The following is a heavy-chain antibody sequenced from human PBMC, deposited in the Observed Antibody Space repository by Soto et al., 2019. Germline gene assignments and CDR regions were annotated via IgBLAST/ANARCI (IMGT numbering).Heavy chain of an antibody. CDR1: GFTFSSYW. J-gene: IGHJ4*02. CDR3: ARGSGTYYYGSGSSYYFDY. V-gene: IGHV3-7*01. D-gene: IGHD3-10*01. Sequence: GGSLRLSCAASGFTFSSYWMSWVRQAPGKGLEWVANIKQDGSEKYYVDSVKGRFTISRDNAKNSLYLQMNSLRAEDTAVYYCARGSGTYYYGSGSSYYFDYWGQGTLVTVSS. CDR2: IKQDGSEK.